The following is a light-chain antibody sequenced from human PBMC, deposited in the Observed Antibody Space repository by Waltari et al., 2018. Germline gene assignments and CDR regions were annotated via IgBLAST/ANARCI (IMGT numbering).Light chain of an antibody. CDR3: SMYMGSGVWV. Sequence: QTVVTQEPSLSVSSGGTVTLTCAFSSCSVSSTSSPPWYQQTPGQPPRTLVYKGISLSSGVPDRFSGSILGNTAALTITGAQADDESDYYCSMYMGSGVWVFGGGTKLTVL. CDR2: KGI. V-gene: IGLV8-61*01. CDR1: SCSVSSTSS. J-gene: IGLJ3*02.